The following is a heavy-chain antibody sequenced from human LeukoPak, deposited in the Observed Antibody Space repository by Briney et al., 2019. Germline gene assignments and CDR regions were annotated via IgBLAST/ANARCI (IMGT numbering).Heavy chain of an antibody. CDR3: ARVREGYSYGHQPARRYYYYYMDV. D-gene: IGHD5-18*01. J-gene: IGHJ6*03. Sequence: PGGSLRLSCAASGFTFSSYWMSWVRQAPGKGLEWVANIKQDGSEKYYVDSVKGRFTISRDNAKNSLYLQMNSLRAEDTAVYYCARVREGYSYGHQPARRYYYYYMDVWGKGTTVTVSS. V-gene: IGHV3-7*01. CDR2: IKQDGSEK. CDR1: GFTFSSYW.